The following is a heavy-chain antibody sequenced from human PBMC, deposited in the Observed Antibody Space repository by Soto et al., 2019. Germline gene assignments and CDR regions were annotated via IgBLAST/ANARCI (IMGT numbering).Heavy chain of an antibody. V-gene: IGHV1-18*01. J-gene: IGHJ4*02. CDR3: ARELAAAGSFDY. Sequence: GASVKVSCKASGYTFATYAVSWVRQAPGQGLEWMGWISAYNGNTINAQKFQGRVTLTTDTSTSTAYMALTSLRAEDTAVYYCARELAAAGSFDYWGQGTLVTVSS. CDR2: ISAYNGNT. CDR1: GYTFATYA. D-gene: IGHD6-13*01.